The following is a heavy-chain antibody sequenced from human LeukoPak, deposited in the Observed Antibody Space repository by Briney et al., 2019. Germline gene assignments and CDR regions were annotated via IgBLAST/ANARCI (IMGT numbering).Heavy chain of an antibody. V-gene: IGHV4-34*01. Sequence: SETLSLTCAVYAGSFSGYYWSWIRQPPGKGLEWIGEINHSGSTNYNPSLKSRVTISVDTSKSQFSLRLSSVTAADTAVYFCARGHKGLEVWGQGATVTVSS. CDR2: INHSGST. CDR1: AGSFSGYY. J-gene: IGHJ6*02. CDR3: ARGHKGLEV.